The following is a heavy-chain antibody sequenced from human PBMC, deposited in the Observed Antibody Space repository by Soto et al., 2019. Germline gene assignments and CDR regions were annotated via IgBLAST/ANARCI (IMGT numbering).Heavy chain of an antibody. V-gene: IGHV3-30*18. Sequence: QVQLVESGGGVVQPGRSLRLSCAASGFTFSSYGMHWVRQAPGKGLEWVAVISYDGSNKYYADSVKGRFTISRDNSKNTLYLQRNSLRAEDTAVYYCAKDLGHGGRGAFDIWAQGTMVTVSS. CDR3: AKDLGHGGRGAFDI. CDR2: ISYDGSNK. J-gene: IGHJ3*02. D-gene: IGHD7-27*01. CDR1: GFTFSSYG.